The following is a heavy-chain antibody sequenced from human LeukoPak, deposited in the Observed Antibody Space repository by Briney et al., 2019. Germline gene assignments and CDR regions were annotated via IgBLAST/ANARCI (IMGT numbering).Heavy chain of an antibody. D-gene: IGHD3-10*01. V-gene: IGHV3-53*05. CDR3: AEAYEPGSSIYMGMVV. Sequence: GGSLRLSCAASGFTVSSNYMSWVRQAPGKGLGWVSVIYSGGSTYYADSVKGRFTISRDNSKNTLYLQMNSLRAEDTAVYHCAEAYEPGSSIYMGMVVWGQGTTVTVSS. CDR2: IYSGGST. CDR1: GFTVSSNY. J-gene: IGHJ6*02.